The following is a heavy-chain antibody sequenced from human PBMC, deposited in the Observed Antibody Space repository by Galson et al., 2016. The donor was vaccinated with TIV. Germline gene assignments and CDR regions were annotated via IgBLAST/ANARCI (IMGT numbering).Heavy chain of an antibody. CDR2: ITYDGSDK. Sequence: SLRLSCAASGFTFSTFAIHWVRQAPGKGLQWVAVITYDGSDKYYAESVKGRFTISRDNSKKMVYLQVNSLGAEDTAVYYCARGRDYYDTSVYYLFDYWGQGTLVTVSS. CDR3: ARGRDYYDTSVYYLFDY. CDR1: GFTFSTFA. D-gene: IGHD3-22*01. J-gene: IGHJ4*02. V-gene: IGHV3-30*04.